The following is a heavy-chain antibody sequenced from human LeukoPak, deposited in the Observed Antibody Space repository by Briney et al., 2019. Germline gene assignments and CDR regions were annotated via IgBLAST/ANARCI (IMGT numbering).Heavy chain of an antibody. D-gene: IGHD2-21*02. Sequence: GASVKVSCKASGYTFTSYGISWVRQAPGQGLEWMGWISAYNGHTNYAQKLQGRVTMTTDTSTSTAYMELRSLRSDDTAVYYCARPSIPLAYCGGDCYSMAVDFDYWGQGTLVTVSS. CDR2: ISAYNGHT. CDR1: GYTFTSYG. V-gene: IGHV1-18*01. CDR3: ARPSIPLAYCGGDCYSMAVDFDY. J-gene: IGHJ4*02.